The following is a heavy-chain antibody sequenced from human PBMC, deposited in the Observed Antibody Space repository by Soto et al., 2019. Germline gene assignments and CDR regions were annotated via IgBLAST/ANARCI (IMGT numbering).Heavy chain of an antibody. D-gene: IGHD6-19*01. J-gene: IGHJ5*02. CDR1: GGTFSSYA. CDR2: IIPIFGTA. V-gene: IGHV1-69*13. Sequence: SVKVSCKASGGTFSSYAISWVRQAPGQGLEWMGGIIPIFGTASYAQKFQGRVTITADESTSTAYMELSSLRSEDTAVYYCARKYSSGWYYDWFDPWGQGTLVTVSS. CDR3: ARKYSSGWYYDWFDP.